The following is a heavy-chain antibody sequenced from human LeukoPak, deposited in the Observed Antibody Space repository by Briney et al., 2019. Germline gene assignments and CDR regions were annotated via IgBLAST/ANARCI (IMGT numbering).Heavy chain of an antibody. D-gene: IGHD7-27*01. V-gene: IGHV3-30*04. J-gene: IGHJ4*02. CDR2: ISHDGGNI. CDR1: GFTFHYYA. Sequence: PGDSLRLSCAPSGFTFHYYAFHWVRQAPAQGLAWVALISHDGGNIYYTPSVQGRFTISRDNSQNMLYLQMYSLRREDTAVYYCARDPPFRTGWSQIHFDFWGQGTLVTVFS. CDR3: ARDPPFRTGWSQIHFDF.